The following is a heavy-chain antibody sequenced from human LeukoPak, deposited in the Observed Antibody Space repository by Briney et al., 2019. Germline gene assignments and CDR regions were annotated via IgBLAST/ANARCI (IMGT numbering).Heavy chain of an antibody. D-gene: IGHD6-13*01. CDR1: GFTFRSYD. Sequence: GGTLRLSCAASGFTFRSYDMHWVRHATGKGLEWVSGIGTAGEIYYPGSVKGRFTISRENAKNSLYLQMNSLRAGDTAVYYCARAAYSSTWYSRYFDLWGRGTLVTVSS. CDR2: IGTAGEI. J-gene: IGHJ2*01. CDR3: ARAAYSSTWYSRYFDL. V-gene: IGHV3-13*01.